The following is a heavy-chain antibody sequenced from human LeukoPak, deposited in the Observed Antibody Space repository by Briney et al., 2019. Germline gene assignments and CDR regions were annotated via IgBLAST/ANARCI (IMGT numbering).Heavy chain of an antibody. Sequence: ASVKVSCKASGYTFTSYGISWVRQAPGQGLEWMGWINPNSGGTNYAQKFQGRVTMTRDTSISTAYMELSRLRSDDTAVYYCAREKGRIVVVPAAIKVFGYWGQGTLVTVSS. CDR3: AREKGRIVVVPAAIKVFGY. D-gene: IGHD2-2*01. CDR1: GYTFTSYG. CDR2: INPNSGGT. V-gene: IGHV1-2*02. J-gene: IGHJ4*02.